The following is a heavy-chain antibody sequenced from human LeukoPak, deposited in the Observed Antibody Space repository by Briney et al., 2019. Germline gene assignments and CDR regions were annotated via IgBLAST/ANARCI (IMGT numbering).Heavy chain of an antibody. CDR1: GFTFDDYA. J-gene: IGHJ4*02. D-gene: IGHD3-9*01. Sequence: PGGSLRLSCAASGFTFDDYAMHWVRQAPGKGLEWVSGISWNSGSIGYADSVKGRFTISRDNAKNSLYLQMNSLRAEDTALYYCAKGMDILTGYFGFDYWGQGTLVTVSS. V-gene: IGHV3-9*01. CDR2: ISWNSGSI. CDR3: AKGMDILTGYFGFDY.